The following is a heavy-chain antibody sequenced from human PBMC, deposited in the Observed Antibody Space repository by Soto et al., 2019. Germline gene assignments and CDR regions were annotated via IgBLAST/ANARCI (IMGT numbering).Heavy chain of an antibody. D-gene: IGHD3-16*01. CDR1: GYTFTNYV. V-gene: IGHV1-8*02. CDR2: MNPGSGDT. CDR3: ARMATFGSLNWFDP. J-gene: IGHJ5*02. Sequence: ASVKVSCKASGYTFTNYVIHWVRQAPGQGLEWMGWMNPGSGDTGYAQKFQGRVTMTRDISTATAYMELSSLRSDDTATYYCARMATFGSLNWFDPWGQGTLVTVSS.